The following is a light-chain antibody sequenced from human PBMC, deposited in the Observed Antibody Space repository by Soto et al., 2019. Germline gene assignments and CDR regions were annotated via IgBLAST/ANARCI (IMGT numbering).Light chain of an antibody. J-gene: IGKJ1*01. CDR2: TGS. CDR3: QQTLSFHTT. Sequence: DIQMTQSPSSVSASVGDRVTITCRASQAIDSWLAWYQQKPGEAPKLLIFTGSLLHSGVPPRFSGSGSGTDFTLTISSLQPEDFATYYCQQTLSFHTTFGQGTKVDIK. V-gene: IGKV1-12*01. CDR1: QAIDSW.